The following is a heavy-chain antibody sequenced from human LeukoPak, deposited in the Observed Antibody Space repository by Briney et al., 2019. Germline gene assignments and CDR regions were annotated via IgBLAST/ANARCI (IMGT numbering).Heavy chain of an antibody. J-gene: IGHJ4*02. CDR2: IWYDGSQK. Sequence: PGGSLRLSCAASGFTFNSSVIHWVRQAPGKGREGVAVIWYDGSQKYYRGSVKGRFTISRDNSKNTVYLQMNSLRVEDAAIYYCAKADGHYYFDYWGQGTLVTVSS. V-gene: IGHV3-33*06. D-gene: IGHD5-24*01. CDR1: GFTFNSSV. CDR3: AKADGHYYFDY.